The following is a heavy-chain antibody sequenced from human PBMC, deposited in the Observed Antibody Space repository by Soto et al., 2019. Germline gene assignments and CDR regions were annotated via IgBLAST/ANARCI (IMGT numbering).Heavy chain of an antibody. CDR1: GFTFSRYS. Sequence: EVQLVESGGGLVQPGGSLRLSCVASGFTFSRYSLDWVRQAPGKGLEWLSYISSSSGTIYYADSVKGRFTISRDNAENSLYLQMNSLRDDDTAVYYCAREDPWSANADDMDVWGQGTTVTVSS. D-gene: IGHD3-3*01. V-gene: IGHV3-48*02. J-gene: IGHJ6*02. CDR2: ISSSSGTI. CDR3: AREDPWSANADDMDV.